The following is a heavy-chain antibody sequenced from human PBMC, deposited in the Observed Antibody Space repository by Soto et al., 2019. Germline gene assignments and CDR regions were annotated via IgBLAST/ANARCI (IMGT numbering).Heavy chain of an antibody. CDR2: ISYDGSHK. J-gene: IGHJ4*02. V-gene: IGHV3-30*18. D-gene: IGHD3-10*01. Sequence: QVHLVESGGGGVQPGTSLRLSCAASGFSFSSYGMHWVRQAPGKGLEWLGVISYDGSHKVYADAVKGRFSISRDNFKNTLDLQMRSLRDDDTAVYYCAKEPRPVIQMVRGVSEFWGEGTLVTVSS. CDR1: GFSFSSYG. CDR3: AKEPRPVIQMVRGVSEF.